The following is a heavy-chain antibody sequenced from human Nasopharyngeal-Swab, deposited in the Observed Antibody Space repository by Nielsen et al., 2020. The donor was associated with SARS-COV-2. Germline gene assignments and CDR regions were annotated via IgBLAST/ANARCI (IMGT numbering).Heavy chain of an antibody. CDR3: ARELGYFDY. V-gene: IGHV4-38-2*02. CDR1: GYSISSGYY. J-gene: IGHJ4*02. Sequence: GSLRLSCTVSGYSISSGYYWGWIRQPPGKGLEWIGSIYHSGSTYYNPSLKSRVTISVDTSKNQFSLKLSSVTAADTAVYYCARELGYFDYWGQGTLVTVSS. CDR2: IYHSGST.